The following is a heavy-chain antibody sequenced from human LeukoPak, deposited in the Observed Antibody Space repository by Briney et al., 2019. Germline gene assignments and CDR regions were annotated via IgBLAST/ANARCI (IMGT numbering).Heavy chain of an antibody. J-gene: IGHJ4*02. CDR3: AKDLGQAARPYYFDY. Sequence: GASLRLSCAASGFTFSSYAMSWVRQAPGKGLEWVSGIRGSGGSTYYADSVKGRFTISRDNSKNTLYLQMNSLRAEDTAVYYCAKDLGQAARPYYFDYWGQGTLVTVSS. V-gene: IGHV3-23*01. CDR2: IRGSGGST. CDR1: GFTFSSYA. D-gene: IGHD2-15*01.